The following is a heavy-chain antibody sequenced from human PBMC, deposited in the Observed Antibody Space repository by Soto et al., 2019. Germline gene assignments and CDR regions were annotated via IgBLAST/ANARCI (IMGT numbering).Heavy chain of an antibody. CDR1: GYTFTSYY. Sequence: SVKVSCNASGYTFTSYYMHWVRQAPGQVLEWMGISNPSGGSAIYAQKFQGRVTMTRDTSTSTVYMELSSRRSEETAVYYCERDDATEAYGMDAWGKGTTVTV. CDR3: ERDDATEAYGMDA. J-gene: IGHJ6*04. V-gene: IGHV1-46*01. CDR2: SNPSGGSA.